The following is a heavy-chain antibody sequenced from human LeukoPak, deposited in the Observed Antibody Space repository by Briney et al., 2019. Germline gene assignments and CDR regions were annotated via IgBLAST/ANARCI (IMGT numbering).Heavy chain of an antibody. CDR2: IGASGDNT. CDR3: AKAAASDTETTLGVDY. V-gene: IGHV3-23*01. CDR1: GFTFSSYA. J-gene: IGHJ4*02. D-gene: IGHD4-17*01. Sequence: GGSLRLSCAASGFTFSSYAMSWVRQAPGKGLEWVSAIGASGDNTYYADSVKGRFTISRDNSKNMLNLHMNSLRAEDTAIYHCAKAAASDTETTLGVDYWGQGTLVTVSS.